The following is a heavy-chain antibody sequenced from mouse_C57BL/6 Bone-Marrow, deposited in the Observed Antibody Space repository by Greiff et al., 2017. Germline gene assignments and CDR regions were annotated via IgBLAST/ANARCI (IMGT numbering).Heavy chain of an antibody. CDR2: ISSGSSTI. Sequence: DVKLVESGGGLVKPGGSLKLSCAASGFTFSDYGMHWVRQAPEKGLEWVAYISSGSSTIYYADTVKGRFTLSRDNAKNTLFLQMTSLRSEDTAMYYCARPGQLRLPAWFAYWGQGTLVTVSA. CDR1: GFTFSDYG. J-gene: IGHJ3*01. V-gene: IGHV5-17*01. CDR3: ARPGQLRLPAWFAY. D-gene: IGHD3-2*02.